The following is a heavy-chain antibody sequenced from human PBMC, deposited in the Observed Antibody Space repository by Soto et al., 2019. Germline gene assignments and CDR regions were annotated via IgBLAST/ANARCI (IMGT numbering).Heavy chain of an antibody. Sequence: PGGSLRLSCAASGFTFYSYAMSWVRQAPGKGLEWVSTIGSVGGDTYHADSVKGRFTISRDDSKNTLLLQMNSLRAEDTAVYYCVKDRMAYNSVWDPFDIWGQGTMVTVSS. CDR2: IGSVGGDT. J-gene: IGHJ3*02. CDR1: GFTFYSYA. V-gene: IGHV3-23*01. D-gene: IGHD1-20*01. CDR3: VKDRMAYNSVWDPFDI.